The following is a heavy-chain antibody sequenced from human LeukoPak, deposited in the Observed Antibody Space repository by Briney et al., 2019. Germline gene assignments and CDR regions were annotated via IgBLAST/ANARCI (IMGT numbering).Heavy chain of an antibody. D-gene: IGHD3-10*01. J-gene: IGHJ3*02. V-gene: IGHV4-34*01. Sequence: SETLSLTCAVYGGSFSGYYWGWIRQPPGKGLEWIGEINHSGSTNYNPSLKSRVTISVDTSTNQFSLKLSSVTAADTAVYYCARGSYGSGSYAFDIWGQGTMVTVSS. CDR2: INHSGST. CDR3: ARGSYGSGSYAFDI. CDR1: GGSFSGYY.